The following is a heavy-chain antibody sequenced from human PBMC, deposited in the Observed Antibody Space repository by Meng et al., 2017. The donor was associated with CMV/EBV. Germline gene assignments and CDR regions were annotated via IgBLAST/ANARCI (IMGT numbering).Heavy chain of an antibody. J-gene: IGHJ6*02. CDR3: ARSGPVALVGATKMGIYYYGMDV. CDR2: ISYDGSNK. V-gene: IGHV3-30-3*01. D-gene: IGHD1-26*01. CDR1: GFTFGSYA. Sequence: GGSLRLSCAASGFTFGSYAMHWVRQAPGKGLEWVAVISYDGSNKYYADSVKGRFTISRDNSKNTLYLQMNSLRAEDTAVYYCARSGPVALVGATKMGIYYYGMDVWGQGTTVTVSS.